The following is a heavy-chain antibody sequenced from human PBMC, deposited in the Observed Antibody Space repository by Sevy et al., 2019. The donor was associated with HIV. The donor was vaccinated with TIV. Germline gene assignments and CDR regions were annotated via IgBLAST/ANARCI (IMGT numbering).Heavy chain of an antibody. V-gene: IGHV3-72*01. CDR3: AREPAYYYDSSGYYYNYYYYMDV. D-gene: IGHD3-22*01. J-gene: IGHJ6*03. CDR2: TRNKANSYTT. Sequence: GGSLRLSCAASGFTFSDHYMDWVRQAPGKGLEWVGRTRNKANSYTTEYAASVKGRFTISRDDSKNSLYLQMDSLKTGDTAVYYCAREPAYYYDSSGYYYNYYYYMDVWGKGTTVTVSS. CDR1: GFTFSDHY.